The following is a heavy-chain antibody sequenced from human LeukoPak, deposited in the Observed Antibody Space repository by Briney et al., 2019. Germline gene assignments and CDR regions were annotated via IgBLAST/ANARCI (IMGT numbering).Heavy chain of an antibody. V-gene: IGHV3-49*03. J-gene: IGHJ4*02. CDR3: AKDLGRITIFGVVTMLDY. CDR2: IRSKAYGGTT. Sequence: GGSLRLSCTASGFTFGDYAMSWFRQAPGKGLEWVGFIRSKAYGGTTEYAASVKGRFTISRDDSKSIAYLQMNSLKTEDTAVYYCAKDLGRITIFGVVTMLDYWGQGTLVTVSS. D-gene: IGHD3-3*01. CDR1: GFTFGDYA.